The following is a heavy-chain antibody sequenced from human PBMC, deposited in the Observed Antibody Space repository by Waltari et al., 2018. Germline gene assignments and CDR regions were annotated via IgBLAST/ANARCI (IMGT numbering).Heavy chain of an antibody. CDR1: GGSISSYY. CDR3: ARGVDYYYYMDV. D-gene: IGHD2-15*01. J-gene: IGHJ6*03. V-gene: IGHV4-59*01. Sequence: QVQLQESGPGLVKPSETLSLTCTVSGGSISSYYWSWIRQPPGKGLEWIGYIYYSGSTNYNPSLKSRVTISVDTSKNQFSLKLSSVTAADTAVYYCARGVDYYYYMDVWGKGTTVTVSS. CDR2: IYYSGST.